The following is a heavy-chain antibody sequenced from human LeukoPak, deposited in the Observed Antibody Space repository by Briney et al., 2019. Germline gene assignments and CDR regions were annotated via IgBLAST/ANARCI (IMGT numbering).Heavy chain of an antibody. D-gene: IGHD3-22*01. J-gene: IGHJ3*01. Sequence: GGSLRLSCAVSGFTVSNNYMDWVRQAPGKGLEWVSVIYSSGVTHYADSVEGRFTISRDNSMNTLYLQMNSLRVEDTAVYYCARGAYYYDSSDACDLWGQGTLVTVSS. CDR2: IYSSGVT. V-gene: IGHV3-53*01. CDR1: GFTVSNNY. CDR3: ARGAYYYDSSDACDL.